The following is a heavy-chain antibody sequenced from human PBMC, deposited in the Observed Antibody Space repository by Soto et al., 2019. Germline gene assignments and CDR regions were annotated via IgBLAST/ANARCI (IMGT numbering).Heavy chain of an antibody. V-gene: IGHV3-7*01. D-gene: IGHD2-15*01. CDR3: ARDVGYCSGGSCLGY. CDR1: GFTFSSYW. J-gene: IGHJ4*02. CDR2: IKQDGSEK. Sequence: PGGSLRLSCAASGFTFSSYWMSWVRQAPGKGLEWVANIKQDGSEKYYVDSVKGRFTISRDNAKNSLYLQMNSPRAEDTAVYYCARDVGYCSGGSCLGYWGQGTLVTVSS.